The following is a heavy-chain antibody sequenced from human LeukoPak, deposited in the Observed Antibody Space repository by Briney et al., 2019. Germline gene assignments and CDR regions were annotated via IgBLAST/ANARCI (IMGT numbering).Heavy chain of an antibody. V-gene: IGHV3-53*01. CDR3: ARHIVVVPAAMDPHYYYYYGMDV. D-gene: IGHD2-2*01. CDR1: GFTVSSNY. J-gene: IGHJ6*02. CDR2: IYSGGST. Sequence: GGSPRLSCAASGFTVSSNYMSWVRQAPGKGLEWVSVIYSGGSTYYADSVKGRFTISRDNSKNTLYLQMNSLRAEDTAVYYCARHIVVVPAAMDPHYYYYYGMDVWGQGTTVTVSS.